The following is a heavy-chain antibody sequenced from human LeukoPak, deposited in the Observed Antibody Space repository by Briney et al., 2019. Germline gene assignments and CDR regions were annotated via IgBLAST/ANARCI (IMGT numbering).Heavy chain of an antibody. CDR1: GFTFSSYG. V-gene: IGHV3-30*18. CDR3: AKQGRGYYFDY. J-gene: IGHJ4*02. Sequence: GGSLRLSCAASGFTFSSYGMHWVRQAPGKGLEWVAVISYDGSNKYYADSVKGRFTISRDNSKNTLYLQMNSLRAEDTAVYYCAKQGRGYYFDYWGQGTLVTVSS. CDR2: ISYDGSNK. D-gene: IGHD3-10*01.